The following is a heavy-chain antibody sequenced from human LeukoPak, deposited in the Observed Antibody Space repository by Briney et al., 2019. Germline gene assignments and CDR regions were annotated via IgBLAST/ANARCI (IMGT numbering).Heavy chain of an antibody. CDR2: VLNSGTT. Sequence: SETLSLTCTVSGGSISSHYWSWIRQPPGRGLEWIGYVLNSGTTDQNPSLKGRVTISLDTSKNHVSLRLTSVTAADTAVYYCARRFRVGDIHVDAFDMWGQGTMVTVSS. J-gene: IGHJ3*02. V-gene: IGHV4-59*11. D-gene: IGHD1-26*01. CDR1: GGSISSHY. CDR3: ARRFRVGDIHVDAFDM.